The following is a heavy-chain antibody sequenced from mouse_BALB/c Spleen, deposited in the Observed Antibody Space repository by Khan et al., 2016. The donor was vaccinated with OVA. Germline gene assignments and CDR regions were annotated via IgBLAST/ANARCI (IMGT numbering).Heavy chain of an antibody. D-gene: IGHD2-14*01. Sequence: QVQLQQSGAELARPGASVRMSCKASGYTFTSNMMHWVKQRPGQGLEWIGYINPRSGYTNYNQNFKDKATLTADKSSSTAYMQLSSLTSEDSAVYYCARRTTGYTMDYGGQGTSVTVSS. J-gene: IGHJ4*01. V-gene: IGHV1-4*01. CDR1: GYTFTSNM. CDR2: INPRSGYT. CDR3: ARRTTGYTMDY.